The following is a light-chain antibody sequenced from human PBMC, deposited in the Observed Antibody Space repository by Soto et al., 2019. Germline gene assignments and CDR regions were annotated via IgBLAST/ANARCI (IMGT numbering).Light chain of an antibody. V-gene: IGKV3-20*01. Sequence: EIVLTQSPGTLSLSPGERATLSCRASEVLSSSYLVWYQQKPGQAPRLLIYAASRRATGIPDRFSGSGSATEYTLTINTLEPEEFAVYYCQQQGTFGQGTKLESK. CDR2: AAS. CDR1: EVLSSSY. CDR3: QQQGT. J-gene: IGKJ2*01.